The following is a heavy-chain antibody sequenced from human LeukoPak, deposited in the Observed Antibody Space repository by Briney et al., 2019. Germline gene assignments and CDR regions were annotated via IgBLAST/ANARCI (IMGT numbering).Heavy chain of an antibody. V-gene: IGHV1-69*13. CDR2: IIPIFGTA. CDR1: GGTFSSYA. J-gene: IGHJ6*03. CDR3: ARGLKNLGSSGYYQPRKHYYYYMDV. D-gene: IGHD3-22*01. Sequence: ASVKVSCKASGGTFSSYAISWVRQAPGQGLEWMGGIIPIFGTANYAQKFQGRVTITADESTSTAYMELSSLRSEDTAVYYCARGLKNLGSSGYYQPRKHYYYYMDVWGKGTTVTVSS.